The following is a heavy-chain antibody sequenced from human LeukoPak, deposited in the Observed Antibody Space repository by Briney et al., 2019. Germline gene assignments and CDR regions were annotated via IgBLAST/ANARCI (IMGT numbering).Heavy chain of an antibody. V-gene: IGHV4-34*01. J-gene: IGHJ3*02. CDR1: GGSFSGYY. D-gene: IGHD3-22*01. Sequence: PSETLSLTCAVYGGSFSGYYWSWIRQPPGKGLEWIGEINHSGSTNYNLSLKSRVTISVDTSKNQFSLKLSSVTAADTAVFYCASLTTADAFDIWGQGTMVTVSS. CDR2: INHSGST. CDR3: ASLTTADAFDI.